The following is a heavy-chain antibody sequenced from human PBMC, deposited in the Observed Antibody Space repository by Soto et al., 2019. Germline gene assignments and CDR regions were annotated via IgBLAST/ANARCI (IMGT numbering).Heavy chain of an antibody. CDR3: AKWYCSSTSCPGFDP. CDR2: ISGSGGST. CDR1: GFTFSSYA. J-gene: IGHJ5*02. Sequence: VGSLRLSCAASGFTFSSYAMSWVRQAPGKGLEWVSAISGSGGSTYYADSVKGRFTISRDNSKNTLYLQMNSLRAEDTAVYYCAKWYCSSTSCPGFDPWGQGTLVTVSS. D-gene: IGHD2-2*01. V-gene: IGHV3-23*01.